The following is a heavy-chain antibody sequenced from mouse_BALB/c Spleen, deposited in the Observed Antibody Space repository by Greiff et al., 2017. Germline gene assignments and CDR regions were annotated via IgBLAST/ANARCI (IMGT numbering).Heavy chain of an antibody. CDR1: GYTFTDYA. CDR3: ARSPSSYGNYVAMDY. V-gene: IGHV1S137*01. Sequence: QVQLQQSGAELVRPGVSVKISCKGSGYTFTDYAMHWVKQSHAKSLEWIGVISTYYGDASYNQKFKGKATMTVDKSSSTAYMELARLTSEDSAIYYCARSPSSYGNYVAMDYWGQGTSVTVSS. CDR2: ISTYYGDA. J-gene: IGHJ4*01. D-gene: IGHD2-10*01.